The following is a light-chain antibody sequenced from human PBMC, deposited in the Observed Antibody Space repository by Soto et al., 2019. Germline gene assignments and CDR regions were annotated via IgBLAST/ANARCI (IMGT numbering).Light chain of an antibody. CDR1: QSVSSTF. V-gene: IGKV3-20*01. CDR2: GAS. Sequence: EIVLTQSPGSLSLSPGERATLSCRASQSVSSTFFAWYQQRPGQAPWLLMYGASSRATGIPERFSGSGSGTDFTLTINRMEAEEFAVYYCQQFDSSVTFGQGTKVEIK. J-gene: IGKJ1*01. CDR3: QQFDSSVT.